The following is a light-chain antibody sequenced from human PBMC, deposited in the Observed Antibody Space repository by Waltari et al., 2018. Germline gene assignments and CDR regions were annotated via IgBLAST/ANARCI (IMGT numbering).Light chain of an antibody. CDR1: KLEDRY. J-gene: IGLJ2*01. Sequence: SYELTQSPSVSVSPGQTASISCSGDKLEDRYVCWYQQKPGQSPVLVLHQDSKRPSGIPERFSGFNSGNTATLTISETQAMDEADYYWQAWDRNTYVVFGGGTKLTVL. CDR2: QDS. CDR3: QAWDRNTYVV. V-gene: IGLV3-1*01.